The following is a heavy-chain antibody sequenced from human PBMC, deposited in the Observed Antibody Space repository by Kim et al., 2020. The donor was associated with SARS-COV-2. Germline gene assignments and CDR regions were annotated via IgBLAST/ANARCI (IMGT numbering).Heavy chain of an antibody. V-gene: IGHV4-30-2*04. CDR3: AGVEYASNCFDP. D-gene: IGHD2-2*01. Sequence: SYNPSCMSGVTISVDTSKNHFSLNVSSVTATDTAIYYCAGVEYASNCFDPWGQGTLVTVSS. J-gene: IGHJ5*02.